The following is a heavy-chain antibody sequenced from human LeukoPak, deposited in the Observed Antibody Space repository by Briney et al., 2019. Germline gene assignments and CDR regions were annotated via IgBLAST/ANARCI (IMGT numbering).Heavy chain of an antibody. CDR2: ISYDGSNK. D-gene: IGHD1-1*01. CDR1: GFTFSSYG. V-gene: IGHV3-30*03. J-gene: IGHJ4*02. Sequence: GRSLRLSCAASGFTFSSYGMHWLRQAPGKGLEWVAVISYDGSNKYYADSVKGRFTISRDNSKNTLYLQMNSLRAEDTAVYYCATSGIMWYNWNDNPFDYWGQGTLVTVSS. CDR3: ATSGIMWYNWNDNPFDY.